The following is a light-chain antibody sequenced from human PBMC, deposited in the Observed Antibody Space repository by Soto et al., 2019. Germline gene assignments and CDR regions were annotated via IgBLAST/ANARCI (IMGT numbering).Light chain of an antibody. V-gene: IGLV1-47*01. CDR3: AAWDDSLSAWV. J-gene: IGLJ3*02. CDR2: RDD. CDR1: TSNIGTNF. Sequence: QSVLTQPRSTSGTPGQRVTISCSGRTSNIGTNFVYWYHQLPGTALKLLIYRDDQRPSGVPDRFSGSKSGTSASLAISGLRSEDEADYYCAAWDDSLSAWVFGGGTQLTVL.